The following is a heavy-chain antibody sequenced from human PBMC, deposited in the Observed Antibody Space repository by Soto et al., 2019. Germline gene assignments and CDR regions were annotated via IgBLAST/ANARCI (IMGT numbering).Heavy chain of an antibody. CDR3: TSSTSPDAY. CDR1: GFDFNRYS. V-gene: IGHV3-48*04. CDR2: INSGSTSV. J-gene: IGHJ4*02. Sequence: EVQLVESGGGLVQPGGSLRLSCVASGFDFNRYSMNWVRQAPGKGLEWISYINSGSTSVFYADSVRGRFTISRDNSKNSLYLQMNSLRAEDTAVYYCTSSTSPDAYWGQGTLVTVSS. D-gene: IGHD2-2*01.